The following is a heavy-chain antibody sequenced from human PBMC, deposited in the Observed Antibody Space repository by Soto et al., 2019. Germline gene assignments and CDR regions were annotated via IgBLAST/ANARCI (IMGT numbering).Heavy chain of an antibody. CDR3: ACWAHIVGVASSDFDL. D-gene: IGHD3-16*01. V-gene: IGHV3-74*01. J-gene: IGHJ4*01. CDR2: ISPDGTDV. Sequence: GSLRLSCAASGFTFTNYWMNWVRQTPGKGLMWICRISPDGTDVDYADSVEGRVTVSGDKATNTPYLQMRSLRAADTAIYYCACWAHIVGVASSDFDLWGQGTLITVSS. CDR1: GFTFTNYW.